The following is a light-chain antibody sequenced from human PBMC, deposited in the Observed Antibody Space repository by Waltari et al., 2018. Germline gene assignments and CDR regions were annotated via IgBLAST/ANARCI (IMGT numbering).Light chain of an antibody. CDR3: QQYYDIPYT. Sequence: DIVMTQSPESLAVSLGERSNIRCKSSQTLLYISNNKNYLSWYQQKPGQPPRLLMYWASTRESGVPDRFSGSGSGTDFTLTIGSLQAEDVAVYYCQQYYDIPYTFGQGTKLEIK. V-gene: IGKV4-1*01. CDR2: WAS. CDR1: QTLLYISNNKNY. J-gene: IGKJ2*01.